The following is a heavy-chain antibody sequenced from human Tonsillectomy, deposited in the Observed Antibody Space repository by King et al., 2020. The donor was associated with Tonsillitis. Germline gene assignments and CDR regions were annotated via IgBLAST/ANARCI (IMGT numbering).Heavy chain of an antibody. J-gene: IGHJ3*02. CDR3: AHSMVRGVVTKDAFDI. CDR1: GFSLSTSGVG. V-gene: IGHV2-5*02. D-gene: IGHD3-10*01. CDR2: IYWDDDK. Sequence: TLKESGPTLVKPTQTLTLTCTFSGFSLSTSGVGVGWIRQPPGKALEWLALIYWDDDKRYSPSLKSRLTITKDTSKNQVVLTMTNMDPVDTATYYCAHSMVRGVVTKDAFDIWGQGTMGTVSS.